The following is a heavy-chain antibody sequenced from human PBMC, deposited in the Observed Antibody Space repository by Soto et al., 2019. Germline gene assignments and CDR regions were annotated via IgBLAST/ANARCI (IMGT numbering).Heavy chain of an antibody. CDR1: GFTFNTYG. D-gene: IGHD6-25*01. V-gene: IGHV3-23*01. Sequence: EVQLLESGGGLVQPGGSLRLSCAASGFTFNTYGMSWVRQAPGKGLEWVSAVSGGGDRTSYADSVKGRFAISRDNSKNTLYLQMNSLRAEDTAVYYCAKDWGSGWFRSYFDNWAQGTLVTVSS. CDR3: AKDWGSGWFRSYFDN. CDR2: VSGGGDRT. J-gene: IGHJ4*02.